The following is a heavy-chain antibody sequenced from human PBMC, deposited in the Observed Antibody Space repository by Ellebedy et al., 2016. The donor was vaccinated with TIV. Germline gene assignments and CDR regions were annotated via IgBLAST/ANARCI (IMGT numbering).Heavy chain of an antibody. Sequence: GESLKISXAASGFTFSSYGMHWVRQAPGKGLEWVAVISYDGSNKYYADSVKGRFTISRDNAKNSLYLQMNSLRAEDTALYFCAKDIARWYYYYMDVWGKGTTVTVSS. CDR3: AKDIARWYYYYMDV. V-gene: IGHV3-30*18. CDR2: ISYDGSNK. CDR1: GFTFSSYG. D-gene: IGHD3-10*01. J-gene: IGHJ6*03.